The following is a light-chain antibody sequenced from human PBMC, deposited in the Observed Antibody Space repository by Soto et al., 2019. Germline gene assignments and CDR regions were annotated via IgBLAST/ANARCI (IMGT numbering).Light chain of an antibody. J-gene: IGKJ5*01. Sequence: DIQMTQSPSFVSASVGDRVTITCRASQGISRWLAWYQQRPGKAPELLIYGASSLQSGVPSRFSGSGSGTDFTLTISSLQPEDFETYYCQQANSSPLPSGQGPRLEIK. V-gene: IGKV1-12*01. CDR1: QGISRW. CDR2: GAS. CDR3: QQANSSPLP.